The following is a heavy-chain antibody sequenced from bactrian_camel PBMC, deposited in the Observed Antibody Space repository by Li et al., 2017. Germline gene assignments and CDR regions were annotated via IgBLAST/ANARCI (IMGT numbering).Heavy chain of an antibody. CDR1: GYTFAGYC. Sequence: HVQLVESGGGSVQAGGSLRLSCAGSGYTFAGYCMGWFRQAPGKERERLGEIDGNGWTDYGDSVKGRATISLDDAKNALYLQINSLKPVDTAMYYCAARRGRYCYPALSESSVNYWGQGTQVTVS. CDR2: IDGNGWT. D-gene: IGHD2*01. V-gene: IGHV3S55*01. CDR3: AARRGRYCYPALSESSVNY. J-gene: IGHJ4*01.